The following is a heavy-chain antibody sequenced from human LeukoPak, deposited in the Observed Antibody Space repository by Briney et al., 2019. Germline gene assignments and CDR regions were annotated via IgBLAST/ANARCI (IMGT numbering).Heavy chain of an antibody. J-gene: IGHJ4*02. CDR1: GYTFTSYG. CDR3: ARDFTYYYDSSGYYPFDY. D-gene: IGHD3-22*01. Sequence: ASVKVSCKASGYTFTSYGISWVRQAPGQGLEWMGWISAYNGSTNYAQKLQGRVTMTTDTSTSTAYMELRSLRSDDTAVYYCARDFTYYYDSSGYYPFDYWGQGTLVTVSS. V-gene: IGHV1-18*01. CDR2: ISAYNGST.